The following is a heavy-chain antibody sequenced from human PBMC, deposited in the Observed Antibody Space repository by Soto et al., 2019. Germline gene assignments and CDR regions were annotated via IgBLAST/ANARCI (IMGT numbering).Heavy chain of an antibody. V-gene: IGHV3-7*03. J-gene: IGHJ6*02. CDR1: GFTFSSYW. Sequence: GGSLRLSCAASGFTFSSYWMSWVRQAPGKGLEWVANIKQDGSEKYYVDSVKGRFTISRDNAKNSLYLQMNSLRAEDTAVYYRARGQERGYSYGYFSPPSYYYYGMDVWGQGTTVTVSS. D-gene: IGHD5-18*01. CDR3: ARGQERGYSYGYFSPPSYYYYGMDV. CDR2: IKQDGSEK.